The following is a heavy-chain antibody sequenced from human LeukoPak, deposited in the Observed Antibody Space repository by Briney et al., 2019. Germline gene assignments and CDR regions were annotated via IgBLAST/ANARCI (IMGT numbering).Heavy chain of an antibody. CDR3: ARRTSGAFDF. V-gene: IGHV3-23*01. Sequence: GGSLRLSCAASGFTFRNYAMTWVRQAPGKELEWVSSIPSSGDGTYYADSVKGRFTISRDNSKNMLYLQMNSLRAEDTAVYYCARRTSGAFDFWDQGTLVTVSS. CDR2: IPSSGDGT. J-gene: IGHJ4*02. CDR1: GFTFRNYA. D-gene: IGHD5-12*01.